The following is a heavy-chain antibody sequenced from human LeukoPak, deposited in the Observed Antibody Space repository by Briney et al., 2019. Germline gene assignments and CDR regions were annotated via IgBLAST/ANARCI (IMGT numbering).Heavy chain of an antibody. CDR3: ARDLEILAAGSLPFDY. J-gene: IGHJ4*02. CDR1: GGTFSSYA. CDR2: IIPIVGTT. Sequence: SVKASCKASGGTFSSYAISWVRQAPGQGLEWMGGIIPIVGTTNYAQKFQGRVTITADESTSTAYMELSSLRSEDTGVYYCARDLEILAAGSLPFDYWGQGTLVTVSS. V-gene: IGHV1-69*13. D-gene: IGHD5-24*01.